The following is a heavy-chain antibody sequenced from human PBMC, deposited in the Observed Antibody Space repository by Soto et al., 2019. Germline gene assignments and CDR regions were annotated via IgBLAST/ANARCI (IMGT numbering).Heavy chain of an antibody. Sequence: ASVKVSCKASGGTFSSYAISWVRQAPGQGLEWMGGIIPIFGTANYAQKFQGRVTITADESTSTAYMELSSLRSEDTAVYYCAREKNEQIVVVVAATLDLWGQGTMVTVSS. CDR2: IIPIFGTA. V-gene: IGHV1-69*13. CDR1: GGTFSSYA. J-gene: IGHJ3*01. D-gene: IGHD2-15*01. CDR3: AREKNEQIVVVVAATLDL.